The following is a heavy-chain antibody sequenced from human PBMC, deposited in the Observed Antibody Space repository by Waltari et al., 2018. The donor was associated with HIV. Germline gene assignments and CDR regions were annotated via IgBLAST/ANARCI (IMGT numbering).Heavy chain of an antibody. CDR3: ARVRRPSGSYYLSY. CDR1: GYTFTSYN. CDR2: RNPNTGDT. Sequence: QVQLVQSGAEVKKPGASVKVSCKASGYTFTSYNIYWVRQAPGQGLEWMGMRNPNTGDTAYARKFQGRVTRTRNTSMSTAYMELSSLRSEDTAVYYCARVRRPSGSYYLSYWGQGTVVTVSS. V-gene: IGHV1-8*01. J-gene: IGHJ4*02. D-gene: IGHD1-26*01.